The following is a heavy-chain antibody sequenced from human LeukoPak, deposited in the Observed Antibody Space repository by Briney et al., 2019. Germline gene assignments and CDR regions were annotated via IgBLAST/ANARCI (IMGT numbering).Heavy chain of an antibody. V-gene: IGHV3-21*01. CDR3: ARDPSKIVVVPAATPEGY. Sequence: GGSLRLSCAASGFTFSSYGMNWVRQALGKGLEWVSSISSSSSYIYYADSVKGRFTISRDNAKNSLYLQMNSLRAEDTAVYYCARDPSKIVVVPAATPEGYWGQGTLVTVSS. J-gene: IGHJ4*02. D-gene: IGHD2-2*01. CDR2: ISSSSSYI. CDR1: GFTFSSYG.